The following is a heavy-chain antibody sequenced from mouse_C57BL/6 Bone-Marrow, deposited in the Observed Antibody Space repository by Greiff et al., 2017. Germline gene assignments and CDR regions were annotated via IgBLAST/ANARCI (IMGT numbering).Heavy chain of an antibody. CDR1: GYTFTSYN. CDR3: ARHYGSSWDWYFDV. J-gene: IGHJ1*03. D-gene: IGHD1-1*01. V-gene: IGHV1-12*01. CDR2: IYPGNGDT. Sequence: QVQLKESGAELVRPGASVKMSCKASGYTFTSYNMHWVKQTPRQGLEWIGAIYPGNGDTSSNQKFKGKATLTVDKSSSTAYMQLSSLTSEDSAVYFCARHYGSSWDWYFDVWGTGTTVTVSS.